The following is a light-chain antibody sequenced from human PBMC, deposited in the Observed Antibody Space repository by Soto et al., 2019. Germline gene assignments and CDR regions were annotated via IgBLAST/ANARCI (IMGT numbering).Light chain of an antibody. CDR2: AAS. J-gene: IGKJ1*01. CDR3: QKYNSAPRT. V-gene: IGKV1-27*01. CDR1: QGISNY. Sequence: DIQMTQSPSSLSASVGDRVTITCRARQGISNYLAWYQQKPGKVPKLLIYAASTLQSGVPSRVSGSGSGTDFPLTNGSVQPEDVATYYCQKYNSAPRTFGQGTKVEIK.